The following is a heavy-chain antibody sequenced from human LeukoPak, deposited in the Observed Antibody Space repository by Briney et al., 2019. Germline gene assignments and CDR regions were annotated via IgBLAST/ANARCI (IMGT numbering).Heavy chain of an antibody. Sequence: ASVKVSCKASGYTFTGYYMHWVRQAPGQGLEWMGWINPNSGGTNYAQKFQGRVTMTRDTSISTAYMELSRLRSDDTAVYYCARGGYYYGSGSPSYAFDIWGQGTLVTVSS. V-gene: IGHV1-2*02. CDR1: GYTFTGYY. D-gene: IGHD3-10*01. CDR3: ARGGYYYGSGSPSYAFDI. J-gene: IGHJ3*02. CDR2: INPNSGGT.